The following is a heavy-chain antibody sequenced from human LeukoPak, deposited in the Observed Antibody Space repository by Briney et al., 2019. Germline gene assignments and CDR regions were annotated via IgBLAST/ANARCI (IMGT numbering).Heavy chain of an antibody. V-gene: IGHV4-4*07. CDR1: GGSISGYY. D-gene: IGHD3-22*01. CDR3: ARQSDSSGYYYLRAFDF. J-gene: IGHJ3*01. CDR2: IYTTGNT. Sequence: KPSETLSLTCTVSGGSISGYYWSWIRQPAGKGLEWIGRIYTTGNTNYNPSLKSRLTMSVDTSKNQFSLKLSSVTAADTAVYYCARQSDSSGYYYLRAFDFWGQGTMVTVSS.